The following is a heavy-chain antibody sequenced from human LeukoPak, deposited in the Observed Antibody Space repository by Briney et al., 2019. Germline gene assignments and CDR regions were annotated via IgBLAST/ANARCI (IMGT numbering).Heavy chain of an antibody. CDR2: ISYDGSNK. CDR3: ARVSEGSGLQQLVSCLDY. J-gene: IGHJ4*02. D-gene: IGHD6-13*01. Sequence: PGGSLRLSCAASGFTFSSYAMHWVRQAPGKGLEWVAVISYDGSNKYYADSVKGRFTISRDNSKNTLYLQMNSLRAEDTAVYYCARVSEGSGLQQLVSCLDYWGQGTLVTVSS. V-gene: IGHV3-30-3*01. CDR1: GFTFSSYA.